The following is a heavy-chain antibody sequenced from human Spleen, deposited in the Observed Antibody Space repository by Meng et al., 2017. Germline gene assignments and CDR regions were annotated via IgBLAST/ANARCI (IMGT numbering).Heavy chain of an antibody. Sequence: QVHLQQWGAGLLKPSETLSLTCVVSGGSFSDYYWSWIRQPPGKGLEWIGEINHSGSTNYNPSLESRATISVDTSKNQFSLKLSSVTAADTAVYYCARGVAVAGLDYWGQGTLVTVSS. CDR2: INHSGST. V-gene: IGHV4-34*01. CDR1: GGSFSDYY. J-gene: IGHJ4*02. CDR3: ARGVAVAGLDY. D-gene: IGHD6-19*01.